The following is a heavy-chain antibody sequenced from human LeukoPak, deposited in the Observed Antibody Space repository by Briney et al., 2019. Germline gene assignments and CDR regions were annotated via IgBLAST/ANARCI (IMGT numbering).Heavy chain of an antibody. D-gene: IGHD4-17*01. CDR3: ARDRSGDSGFYMDV. CDR2: IRYDGRNK. J-gene: IGHJ6*03. V-gene: IGHV3-30*02. CDR1: GFTFSSYG. Sequence: QSGGSLRLSCAASGFTFSSYGMHWVRQAPGKGLEWVAFIRYDGRNKYYADSVKGRFTISRDNSKNTLYLQMNSLRAEDTAVYYCARDRSGDSGFYMDVWGKGTTVTVSS.